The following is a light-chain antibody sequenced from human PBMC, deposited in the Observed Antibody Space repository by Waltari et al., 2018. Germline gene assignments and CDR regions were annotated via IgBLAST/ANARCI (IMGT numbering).Light chain of an antibody. CDR3: SSQSSNDVVL. J-gene: IGLJ2*01. Sequence: QSALTEPASVSGSPGQSVTILCAGTRNDVGGYNSVSCYQEHPGQAPRVIIYDVSDRPSGVSDRFSGSKSGNTASLTISGLQAEDEADYYCSSQSSNDVVLFGGGTKLTVL. CDR2: DVS. V-gene: IGLV2-14*01. CDR1: RNDVGGYNS.